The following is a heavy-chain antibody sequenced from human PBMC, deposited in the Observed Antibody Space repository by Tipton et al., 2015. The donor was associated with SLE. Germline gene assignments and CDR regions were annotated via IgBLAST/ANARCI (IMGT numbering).Heavy chain of an antibody. CDR1: GGSFSGYY. CDR3: AREDSNSFGY. J-gene: IGHJ4*01. D-gene: IGHD4-11*01. Sequence: TLSLTCAVYGGSFSGYYSSWIRRPPGKGLEWIGEINHSGKTYYNPSLRSRVSISIDTSKNHFSLNLTSVIAADTAIYYCAREDSNSFGYWGHGALVTVAS. V-gene: IGHV4-34*09. CDR2: INHSGKT.